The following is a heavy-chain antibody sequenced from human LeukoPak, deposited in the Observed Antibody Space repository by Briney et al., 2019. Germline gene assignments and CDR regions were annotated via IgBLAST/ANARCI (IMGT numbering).Heavy chain of an antibody. D-gene: IGHD3-9*01. CDR1: GYTLTELS. CDR3: ATAPPLRYFDWSFYY. V-gene: IGHV1-24*01. Sequence: ASVKVSCKVSGYTLTELSMHWVRQAPGKGLEWMGGFDPEDGETIYAQKFQGRVTMTEDTSTDTAYMELCSLRSEDTAVDYCATAPPLRYFDWSFYYWCQGTLVTVSS. J-gene: IGHJ4*02. CDR2: FDPEDGET.